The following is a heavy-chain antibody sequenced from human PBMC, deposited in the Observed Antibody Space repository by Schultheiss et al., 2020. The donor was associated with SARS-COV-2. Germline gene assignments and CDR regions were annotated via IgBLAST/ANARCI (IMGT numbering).Heavy chain of an antibody. CDR2: ISSSSSYT. CDR3: ARAGYCSSTSCYHDAFDI. J-gene: IGHJ3*02. D-gene: IGHD2-2*01. Sequence: GGSLRLSCAASGFTFSDYYMSWIRQAPGKGLEWVSYISSSSSYTNYADSVKGRFTISRDNAKNSLYLQMNSLRAEDTAVYYCARAGYCSSTSCYHDAFDIWGQGTMVTVS. CDR1: GFTFSDYY. V-gene: IGHV3-11*06.